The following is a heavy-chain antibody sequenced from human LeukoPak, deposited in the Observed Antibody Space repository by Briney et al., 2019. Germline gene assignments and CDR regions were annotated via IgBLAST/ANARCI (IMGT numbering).Heavy chain of an antibody. CDR2: ISISSSSI. V-gene: IGHV3-21*01. Sequence: GGSLRLSCAASGFTVSSNYMSWVRQAPGKGLEWVSSISISSSSIYYADSVKGRFTISRDNAKNTLYLQMNSLRAEDTAVYYCARGDSSGYYVDYWGQGTLVTVSS. J-gene: IGHJ4*02. D-gene: IGHD3-22*01. CDR3: ARGDSSGYYVDY. CDR1: GFTVSSNY.